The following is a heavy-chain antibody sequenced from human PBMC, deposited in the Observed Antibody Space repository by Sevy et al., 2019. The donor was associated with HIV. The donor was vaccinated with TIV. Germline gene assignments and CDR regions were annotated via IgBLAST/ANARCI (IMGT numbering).Heavy chain of an antibody. CDR3: ARDFYEFGDPRGLDY. Sequence: GGSLRLSCTASGFILGYYAMHWVRQAPGKGLEWVAVSSYDGGNIYYADSVPGRFTVSRDNSKNTLYLQMNSLRPEDTAMYYCARDFYEFGDPRGLDYWGQGVLVTVSS. J-gene: IGHJ4*02. CDR1: GFILGYYA. CDR2: SSYDGGNI. V-gene: IGHV3-30-3*01. D-gene: IGHD4-17*01.